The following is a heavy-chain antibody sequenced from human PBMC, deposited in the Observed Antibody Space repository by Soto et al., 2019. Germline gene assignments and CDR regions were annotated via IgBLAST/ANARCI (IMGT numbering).Heavy chain of an antibody. Sequence: QPGGSLRLSCAASGFTFSSHVMSWVRQAPGKGLERVSTVTPSSSTYYADSVKGRFTISRDNSKNTLYLQMNSLRAEDTAIYYCAKGGGDSFVGAWGQGTLVTVSS. V-gene: IGHV3-23*01. CDR1: GFTFSSHV. CDR2: VTPSSST. CDR3: AKGGGDSFVGA. J-gene: IGHJ5*02. D-gene: IGHD2-21*02.